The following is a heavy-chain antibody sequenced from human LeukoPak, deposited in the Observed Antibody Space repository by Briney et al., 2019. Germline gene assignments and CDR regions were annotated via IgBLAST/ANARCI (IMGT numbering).Heavy chain of an antibody. D-gene: IGHD3-16*02. CDR1: GGSISSSSYY. CDR2: IYYSGST. J-gene: IGHJ4*02. CDR3: ARLGDYVWGSYRYTTYYFDY. V-gene: IGHV4-39*01. Sequence: SETLSLTCTVSGGSISSSSYYWGWIRQPPGTGLEWIGSIYYSGSTYYNPSLKSRVTISVDTSKNQFSLKLSSVTAADTAVYYCARLGDYVWGSYRYTTYYFDYWGQGTLVTVSS.